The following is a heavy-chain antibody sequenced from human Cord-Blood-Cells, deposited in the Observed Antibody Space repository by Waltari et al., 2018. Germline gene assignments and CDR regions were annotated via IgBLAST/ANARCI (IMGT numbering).Heavy chain of an antibody. J-gene: IGHJ3*02. CDR1: GYTCTGYY. Sequence: QVQLVQSGAEVKKPGASVKVSCKASGYTCTGYYMHWLRPAPGQGLEWMGWINPNSGGTNYAQKFQGWVTMTRDTSISTAYMELSRLRSDDTAVYYCARSKDGQWLVTHDAFDIWGQGTMVTVSS. V-gene: IGHV1-2*04. CDR2: INPNSGGT. CDR3: ARSKDGQWLVTHDAFDI. D-gene: IGHD6-19*01.